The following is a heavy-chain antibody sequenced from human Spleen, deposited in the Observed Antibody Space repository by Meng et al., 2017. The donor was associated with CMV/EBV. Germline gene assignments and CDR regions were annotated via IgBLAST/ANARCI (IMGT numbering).Heavy chain of an antibody. V-gene: IGHV1-2*02. CDR1: GYTFTDYY. D-gene: IGHD7-27*01. CDR3: ARDNNWGPDY. CDR2: INPNNSDT. J-gene: IGHJ4*02. Sequence: ASVKVSCKASGYTFTDYYMHWVRQAPGQGLEWMGWINPNNSDTNYAQKFQERVTMTRDTSISSAYMELSSLRSDDTAVYYCARDNNWGPDYWGQGTLVTVSS.